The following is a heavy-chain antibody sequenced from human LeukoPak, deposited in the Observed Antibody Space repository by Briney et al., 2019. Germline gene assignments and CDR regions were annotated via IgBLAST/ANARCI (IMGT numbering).Heavy chain of an antibody. D-gene: IGHD6-13*01. CDR1: GFTFSSYS. J-gene: IGHJ5*02. V-gene: IGHV3-48*04. CDR2: ISSSSSTI. Sequence: GGSLRLSCAASGFTFSSYSMNWVRQAPGKGLEWVSYISSSSSTIYYADSVKGRFTISRDNAKNSLYLQMNSLRAEDTAVYYCARVSAVPLNWFDPWGQGTLVTVSS. CDR3: ARVSAVPLNWFDP.